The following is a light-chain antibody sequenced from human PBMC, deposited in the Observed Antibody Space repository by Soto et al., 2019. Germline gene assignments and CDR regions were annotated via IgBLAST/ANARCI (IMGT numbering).Light chain of an antibody. CDR1: QGISHY. Sequence: DVQLTQSPSFLSASIGDRVTITCRASQGISHYLAWHHQKPVKAPKLLIYAASTLQSWTSSRFRGSGSGTDFTFSISSLQPADMATYYCQQYSHLITFAHGTRLEV. CDR2: AAS. V-gene: IGKV1-9*01. J-gene: IGKJ5*01. CDR3: QQYSHLIT.